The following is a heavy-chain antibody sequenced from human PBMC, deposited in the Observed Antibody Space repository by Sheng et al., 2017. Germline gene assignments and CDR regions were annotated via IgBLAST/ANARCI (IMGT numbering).Heavy chain of an antibody. V-gene: IGHV4-38-2*02. Sequence: QVQLQESGPGLVKPSETLSLTCAVSGYSISSGYYWGWIRQPPGKGLEWIGSIYHSGSTYYNPSLKSRVTISVDTSKNQFSLKLSSVTAADTAVYYCARDSPPTTVTTYNWFAFDIWGQGTMVTVSS. CDR1: GYSISSGYY. J-gene: IGHJ3*02. CDR2: IYHSGST. D-gene: IGHD4-4*01. CDR3: ARDSPPTTVTTYNWFAFDI.